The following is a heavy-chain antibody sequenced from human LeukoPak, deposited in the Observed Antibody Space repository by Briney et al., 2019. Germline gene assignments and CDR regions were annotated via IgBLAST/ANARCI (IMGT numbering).Heavy chain of an antibody. CDR2: ISDSDGNT. CDR1: GFTFSSYA. Sequence: GGSLRLSCAASGFTFSSYAMSWVRQAPGKGLEWVSAISDSDGNTYYADSVTGRFTISRDNSKNTVYLQMNSLRAEDTAIYFCAKVGVSGEVPGHWFDPWGQGTLVTVSS. CDR3: AKVGVSGEVPGHWFDP. D-gene: IGHD5/OR15-5a*01. V-gene: IGHV3-23*01. J-gene: IGHJ5*02.